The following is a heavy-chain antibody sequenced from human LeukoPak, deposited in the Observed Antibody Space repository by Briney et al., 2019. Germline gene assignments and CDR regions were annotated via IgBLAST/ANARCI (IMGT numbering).Heavy chain of an antibody. D-gene: IGHD3-22*01. CDR2: ISGSGGST. V-gene: IGHV3-23*01. Sequence: GGSLRLSCAASGFTFSSYAMSWVRQAPGKGLEWVSAISGSGGSTYYADSVKGRFTISRDNSKNTLYLQMNNLRAEDTAVYYCAKTPYCDSSGPAFFDYWGQGTLVTVSS. CDR1: GFTFSSYA. CDR3: AKTPYCDSSGPAFFDY. J-gene: IGHJ4*02.